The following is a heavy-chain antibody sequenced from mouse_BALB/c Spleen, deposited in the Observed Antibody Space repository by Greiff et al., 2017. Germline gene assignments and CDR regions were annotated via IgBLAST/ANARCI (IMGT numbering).Heavy chain of an antibody. CDR1: GYTFTSYW. CDR3: ARYDYDYDGFAY. J-gene: IGHJ3*01. V-gene: IGHV1-87*01. CDR2: IYPGDGDT. Sequence: VQLVESGAELARPGASVKLSCKASGYTFTSYWMQWVKQRPGQGLEWIGAIYPGDGDTRYTQKFKGKATLTADKSSSTAYMQLSSLASEDSAVYYCARYDYDYDGFAYWGQGTLVTVSA. D-gene: IGHD2-4*01.